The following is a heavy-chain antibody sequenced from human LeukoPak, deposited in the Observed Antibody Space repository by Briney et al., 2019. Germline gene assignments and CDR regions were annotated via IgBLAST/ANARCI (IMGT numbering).Heavy chain of an antibody. CDR2: INPSGGST. CDR3: ARDSVSVVDPSEFGY. V-gene: IGHV1-46*01. CDR1: GYTFTSYY. Sequence: ASVKVSCKASGYTFTSYYMHWVRQAPGQGLEWMGIINPSGGSTSYAQKFQGRVTMTRDMSTSTVYMELSSLRSEDTAVYYCARDSVSVVDPSEFGYWGQGTLVTVSS. D-gene: IGHD2-15*01. J-gene: IGHJ4*02.